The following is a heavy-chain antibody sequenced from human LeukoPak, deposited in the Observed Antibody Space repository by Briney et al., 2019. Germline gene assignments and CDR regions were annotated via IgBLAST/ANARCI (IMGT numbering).Heavy chain of an antibody. Sequence: GGSLRLSCAASGFTFNSYNMNWVRQAPGKGLEWVSFISSGGDYTYYADSVKGRFTLPRDNGKNSVYLQMSSLRAEDTAVYYCAREGGSYQFDYWGQGTLVTVSS. CDR2: ISSGGDYT. D-gene: IGHD1-26*01. J-gene: IGHJ4*02. V-gene: IGHV3-21*01. CDR1: GFTFNSYN. CDR3: AREGGSYQFDY.